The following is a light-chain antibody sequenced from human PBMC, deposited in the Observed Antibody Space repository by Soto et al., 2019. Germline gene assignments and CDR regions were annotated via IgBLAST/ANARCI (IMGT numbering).Light chain of an antibody. CDR3: QQYKSSST. Sequence: DIHMTHSPSTLSASVGYTVTITFLAIESISIWLALYQQKPGKAPNLLINKASSLQSDVPSRFSGSGSGTEFTLTITNLQPDDFGVYYCQQYKSSSTFGQGTKVDI. CDR2: KAS. V-gene: IGKV1-5*03. J-gene: IGKJ1*01. CDR1: ESISIW.